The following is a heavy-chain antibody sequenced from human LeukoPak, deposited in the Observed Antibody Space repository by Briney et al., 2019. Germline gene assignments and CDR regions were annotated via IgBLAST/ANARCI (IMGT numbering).Heavy chain of an antibody. V-gene: IGHV4-38-2*02. CDR1: GYSISSGYY. Sequence: SETLSLTCTVSGYSISSGYYWGWIRQSPGKGLEWIGSVYHTGYTYYNPSLKSRVTISVDTSKNQFSLKLSSVTAADTAVYYCEGSSSSVDDFWSASPYYYYYMDVWGKGTTVTVSS. CDR2: VYHTGYT. D-gene: IGHD3-3*01. J-gene: IGHJ6*03. CDR3: EGSSSSVDDFWSASPYYYYYMDV.